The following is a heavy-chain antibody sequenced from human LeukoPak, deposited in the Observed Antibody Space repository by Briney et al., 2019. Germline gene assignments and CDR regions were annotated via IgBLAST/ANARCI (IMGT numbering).Heavy chain of an antibody. V-gene: IGHV1-8*02. CDR2: INPNSGNT. CDR1: GYTFTGYY. CDR3: ARGDDSSGYYGY. Sequence: ASVKVSCKASGYTFTGYYMHWVRQAPGQGLEWMGWINPNSGNTGHAQKFQGRVTMTRNTSISTAYMELSSLRSEDTAVYYCARGDDSSGYYGYWGQGTLVTVSS. D-gene: IGHD3-22*01. J-gene: IGHJ4*02.